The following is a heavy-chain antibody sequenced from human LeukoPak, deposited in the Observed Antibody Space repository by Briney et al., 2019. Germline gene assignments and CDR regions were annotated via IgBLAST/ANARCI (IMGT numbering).Heavy chain of an antibody. V-gene: IGHV3-53*01. CDR2: IYNAGDR. J-gene: IGHJ4*02. CDR3: VTRSGSYYY. Sequence: GGSLRLSCAASGFTVSSNYMSWVRQAPGKGLEWVSVIYNAGDRYYADSVKGRFTISGDSSKNTLYLQVNSLRAEDTAVYYCVTRSGSYYYWGQGILVTVSS. D-gene: IGHD1-26*01. CDR1: GFTVSSNY.